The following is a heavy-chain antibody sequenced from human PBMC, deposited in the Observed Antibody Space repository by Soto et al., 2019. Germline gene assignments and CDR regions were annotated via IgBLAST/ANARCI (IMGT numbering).Heavy chain of an antibody. CDR2: SSAYNGNT. D-gene: IGHD3-9*01. J-gene: IGHJ5*02. V-gene: IGHV1-18*01. Sequence: ASVKVSCKASGYTVTSYGISWVRQAPGQGLEWMGWSSAYNGNTNYAQKLQGRVTMATNTSTSTAYMEWRSLRSDDTAVYYCAREQDILTGDNWFDPRGQGTLVTVPS. CDR1: GYTVTSYG. CDR3: AREQDILTGDNWFDP.